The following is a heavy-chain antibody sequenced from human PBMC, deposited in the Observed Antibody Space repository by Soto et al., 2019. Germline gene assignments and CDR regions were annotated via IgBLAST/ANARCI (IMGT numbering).Heavy chain of an antibody. Sequence: QVQLQESGPGLVKPSETLSLTCTVSGGSISSYYWSWIRQPPGKGLEWIGYIYYSGRTNYNPSLKCRVTIAVDTSTNQCSLKLSSVTAADTAVYYCARGYCSSTSCYIWDNWFDPWGQGTLVTVSS. V-gene: IGHV4-59*01. D-gene: IGHD2-2*02. CDR1: GGSISSYY. CDR2: IYYSGRT. J-gene: IGHJ5*02. CDR3: ARGYCSSTSCYIWDNWFDP.